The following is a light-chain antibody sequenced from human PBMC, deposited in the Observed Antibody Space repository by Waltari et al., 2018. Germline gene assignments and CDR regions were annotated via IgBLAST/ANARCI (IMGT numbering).Light chain of an antibody. V-gene: IGKV1-33*01. CDR2: DET. CDR3: QHYDGVPPWT. CDR1: RDINHY. Sequence: DIQMTQSPSSLSASVGDRVTITCQASRDINHYLNWYQQKPGKAPKLLIYDETTLETGVPSRFSGIGSGTDFVFTISRLQPEDIATYYCQHYDGVPPWTFGQGTRVDFK. J-gene: IGKJ1*01.